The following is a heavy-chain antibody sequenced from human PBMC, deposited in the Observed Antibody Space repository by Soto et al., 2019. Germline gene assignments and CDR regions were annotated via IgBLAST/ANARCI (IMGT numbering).Heavy chain of an antibody. CDR3: ANGPQGGYCDTGTFYSCVH. Sequence: LSLTCAVYGGSFHGYYWSWIRQPPGKGLEWIGEINHSGSANYNPTFKSRVSISVDTSKNQLSLQLRSVSAADTAVYYCANGPQGGYCDTGTFYSCVHWRKGTLGTVSS. CDR1: GGSFHGYY. V-gene: IGHV4-34*01. D-gene: IGHD3-10*01. CDR2: INHSGSA. J-gene: IGHJ4*02.